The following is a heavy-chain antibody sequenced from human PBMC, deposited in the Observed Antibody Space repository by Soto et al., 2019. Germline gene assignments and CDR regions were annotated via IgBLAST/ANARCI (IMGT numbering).Heavy chain of an antibody. CDR3: ARNLIAVADLDY. J-gene: IGHJ4*02. Sequence: ASVKVSCKASGGTFSSYAISWVRQAPGQGLEWMGGIIPIFGTANYAQKFQGRVTITADESASTAYMELSSLRSEDTAVYYCARNLIAVADLDYWGQGTLVTVSS. CDR1: GGTFSSYA. CDR2: IIPIFGTA. V-gene: IGHV1-69*13. D-gene: IGHD6-19*01.